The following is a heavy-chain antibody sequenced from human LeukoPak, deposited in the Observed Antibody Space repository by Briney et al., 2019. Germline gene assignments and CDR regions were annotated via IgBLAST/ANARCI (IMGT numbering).Heavy chain of an antibody. Sequence: GGSLRLSCAASGFTFSSYAMHWVRQAPGKGLEWVAVISYDGSNKYYADSVKGRFTISRDNSKNTLYLQMNSLRAEDTAVYYCARDSYGSGSYYRIDYWGQGTLVTVSS. J-gene: IGHJ4*02. D-gene: IGHD3-10*01. CDR3: ARDSYGSGSYYRIDY. V-gene: IGHV3-30-3*01. CDR1: GFTFSSYA. CDR2: ISYDGSNK.